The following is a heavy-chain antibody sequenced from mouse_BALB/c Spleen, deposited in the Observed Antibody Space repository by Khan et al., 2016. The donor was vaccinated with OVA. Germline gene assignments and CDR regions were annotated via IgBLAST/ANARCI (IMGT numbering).Heavy chain of an antibody. D-gene: IGHD3-1*01. CDR1: GYTFSTYW. J-gene: IGHJ4*01. V-gene: IGHV1-9*01. Sequence: QVQLKESGAELMKPGASVKISCKASGYTFSTYWIEWVKQRPGHGLEWFGEILPRSGSTYYNEKFKGKATFTADTSSNTAYMQLSSLTSEDSAVYYCASTARAYYYAMDYWGQGTSVTVSS. CDR2: ILPRSGST. CDR3: ASTARAYYYAMDY.